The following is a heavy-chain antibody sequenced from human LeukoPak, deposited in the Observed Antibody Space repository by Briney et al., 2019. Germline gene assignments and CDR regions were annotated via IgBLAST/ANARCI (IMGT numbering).Heavy chain of an antibody. J-gene: IGHJ4*02. CDR1: GYTFTSYY. CDR2: INPSGGST. V-gene: IGHV1-46*03. D-gene: IGHD3-22*01. Sequence: GASVKVSCKASGYTFTSYYMHWVRQAPGQGLEWMGIINPSGGSTSHAQKFQGRVTMTRDTSTSTVYMELSSLRSEDTAVYYCARYYYDSSGYYSGFDYWGQGTLVTVSS. CDR3: ARYYYDSSGYYSGFDY.